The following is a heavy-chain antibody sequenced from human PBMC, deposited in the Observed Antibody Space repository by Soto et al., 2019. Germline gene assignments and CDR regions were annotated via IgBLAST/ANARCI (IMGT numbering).Heavy chain of an antibody. CDR2: INPNSGGT. V-gene: IGHV1-2*02. J-gene: IGHJ4*02. Sequence: ASVKVSCKASGYTFTGYYMHWVRQAPGQGLEWMGWINPNSGGTNYAQKFQGRVTMTRDTSISTAYMELSRLRSDDTAVYYCAREYSGDDWDNGDYWGQGTMVTVST. CDR3: AREYSGDDWDNGDY. D-gene: IGHD5-12*01. CDR1: GYTFTGYY.